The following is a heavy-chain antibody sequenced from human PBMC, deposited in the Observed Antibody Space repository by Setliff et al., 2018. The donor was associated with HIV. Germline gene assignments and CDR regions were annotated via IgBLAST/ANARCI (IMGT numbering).Heavy chain of an antibody. V-gene: IGHV1-58*02. CDR2: IVVGSGNT. J-gene: IGHJ5*02. CDR1: GFTFTSSA. CDR3: AAATYYDFWSGYEHWFDP. D-gene: IGHD3-3*01. Sequence: SVKVSCKASGFTFTSSAMQWVRQARGQHLEWIGWIVVGSGNTNYAQKFQERVTITRDMSTSTAYMELSSLRSEDTAVYYCAAATYYDFWSGYEHWFDPWGQGTLVTVSS.